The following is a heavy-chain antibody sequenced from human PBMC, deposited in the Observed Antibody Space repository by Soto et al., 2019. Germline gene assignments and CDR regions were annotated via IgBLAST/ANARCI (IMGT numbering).Heavy chain of an antibody. CDR3: AXDPYVDTAMEYYFAS. CDR2: ISSGSSYI. J-gene: IGHJ4*02. D-gene: IGHD5-18*01. V-gene: IGHV3-21*01. CDR1: GFTFSSYS. Sequence: PGGSLRLSCAASGFTFSSYSMNWVRQAPGKGLEWVSSISSGSSYIYYADSLKGRFTISRDNAKNSLYLQMNSLRAEDTAVYYCAXDPYVDTAMEYYFASWGQGPLVTVPS.